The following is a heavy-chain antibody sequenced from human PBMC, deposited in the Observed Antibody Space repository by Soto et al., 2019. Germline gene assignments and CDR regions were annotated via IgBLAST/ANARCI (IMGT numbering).Heavy chain of an antibody. CDR1: GFTFSNYG. J-gene: IGHJ6*02. Sequence: GGSLRLSCAASGFTFSNYGMHWVRQAPGKGLEWVAFISDDGSNKYYADSMKGRFTMSRDNSKSTLYLQMSSLRVEDTAVYYCTKRRNVLRFLEWSSGMEVWGQGTTVTVSS. CDR3: TKRRNVLRFLEWSSGMEV. CDR2: ISDDGSNK. D-gene: IGHD3-3*01. V-gene: IGHV3-30*18.